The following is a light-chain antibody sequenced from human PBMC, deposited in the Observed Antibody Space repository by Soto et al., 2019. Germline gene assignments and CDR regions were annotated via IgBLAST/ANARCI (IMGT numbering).Light chain of an antibody. CDR2: GAS. V-gene: IGKV3-15*01. CDR3: QQYNNWPLLT. J-gene: IGKJ4*01. CDR1: QSINRD. Sequence: EIVMTQSPATLSVSQGESATLSCRASQSINRDLAWYQQKPGQAPRLLIYGASTRATGIPARFSGSGSGTEFTLTISSLQSEDFAVYYCQQYNNWPLLTFGGGTKVDI.